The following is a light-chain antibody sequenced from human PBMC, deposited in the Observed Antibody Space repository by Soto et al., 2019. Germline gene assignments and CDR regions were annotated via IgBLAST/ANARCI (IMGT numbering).Light chain of an antibody. Sequence: QSALTQPASVSGSPGQSITISCTGTSSDVGGYMFVSWYRQYPGKAPKLIIYGVSNRPSGISTRFSGSKSGNTASLTISGLQADDEADYYCMSYATSRTLVVFGGGTKLTVL. CDR3: MSYATSRTLVV. CDR2: GVS. CDR1: SSDVGGYMF. J-gene: IGLJ2*01. V-gene: IGLV2-14*01.